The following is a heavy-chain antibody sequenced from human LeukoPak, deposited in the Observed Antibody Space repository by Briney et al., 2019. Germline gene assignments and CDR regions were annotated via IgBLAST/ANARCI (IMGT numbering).Heavy chain of an antibody. CDR1: GYRFPIYW. D-gene: IGHD1/OR15-1a*01. Sequence: GASLKISFKGSGYRFPIYWIAWVRQMPGKGLEWMGIIYPGDSDTRYSPSFQGQVTISDDKSISTAYLQWSSLKASDTAMYYCARRGPGTVADYWGQGTLVTVSS. CDR3: ARRGPGTVADY. CDR2: IYPGDSDT. J-gene: IGHJ4*02. V-gene: IGHV5-51*01.